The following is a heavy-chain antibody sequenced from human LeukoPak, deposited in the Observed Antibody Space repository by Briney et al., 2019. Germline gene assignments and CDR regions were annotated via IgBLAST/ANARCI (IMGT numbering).Heavy chain of an antibody. D-gene: IGHD2-2*01. Sequence: QAGGSLRLSCAASGFTFSSYAMHWVRQAPGKGLEWVAVISYDGSNKYYADSVKGRFTISRDNSKNTLYLQMNSLRAEDTAVYYCARDLAPAAMHYMDVWGKGTTVTVSS. CDR1: GFTFSSYA. V-gene: IGHV3-30-3*01. CDR3: ARDLAPAAMHYMDV. J-gene: IGHJ6*03. CDR2: ISYDGSNK.